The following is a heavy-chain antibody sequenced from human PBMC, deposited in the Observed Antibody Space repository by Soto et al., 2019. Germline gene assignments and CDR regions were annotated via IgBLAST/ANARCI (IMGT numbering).Heavy chain of an antibody. CDR2: ISAYNGNT. V-gene: IGHV1-18*04. CDR3: ARDPSEGSGGNYYYYYYGMDV. CDR1: GYTFTSYG. D-gene: IGHD3-10*01. J-gene: IGHJ6*02. Sequence: GASVKVSCKASGYTFTSYGISWVRQAPGQGLEWMGWISAYNGNTNYAQKLQGRVTMTTDTSTSTAYMELRSLRSDDTAVYYCARDPSEGSGGNYYYYYYGMDVWGQGTTVTVSS.